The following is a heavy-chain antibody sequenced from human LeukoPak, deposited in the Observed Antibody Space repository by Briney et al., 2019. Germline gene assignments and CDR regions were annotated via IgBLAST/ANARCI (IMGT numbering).Heavy chain of an antibody. J-gene: IGHJ4*02. CDR3: VRLRRNSDRSGYYYYYDY. V-gene: IGHV3-21*01. CDR1: GYTFSDFS. CDR2: ISVRSNYR. Sequence: GGSLRLSCAASGYTFSDFSVNWVRQAPGKGLEWVSSISVRSNYRYYADSVRGRFTISRDDARDSLFLQLNSLRAEDTAVYFCVRLRRNSDRSGYYYYYDYWGQGTLVTVSS. D-gene: IGHD3-22*01.